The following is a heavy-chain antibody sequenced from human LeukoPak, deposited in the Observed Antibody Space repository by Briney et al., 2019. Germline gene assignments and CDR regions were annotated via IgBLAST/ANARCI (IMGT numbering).Heavy chain of an antibody. Sequence: GGSLRLSCAASGFTFSNAWMSWVRQAPGKGLEWVGRIKSKTDGGTTDYAAPVKGRFTISRDDSKNTQYLQMNSLKTEDTAVYYCTTDPTGLIRGPMGYWGQGTLVTVSS. CDR1: GFTFSNAW. V-gene: IGHV3-15*01. CDR2: IKSKTDGGTT. J-gene: IGHJ4*02. CDR3: TTDPTGLIRGPMGY. D-gene: IGHD3-10*01.